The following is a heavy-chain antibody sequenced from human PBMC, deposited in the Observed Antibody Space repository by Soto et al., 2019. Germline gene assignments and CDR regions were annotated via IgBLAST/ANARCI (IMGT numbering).Heavy chain of an antibody. CDR3: ARGSAPLGYSSNWFDP. V-gene: IGHV4-4*07. Sequence: SETLSLTCTVSGGSISSYYWSCIRQPAGKGLEWIGRIYTSGSTNYNPSLKSRVTMSVDTSKNQFSLKLSSVTAADTAVYYCARGSAPLGYSSNWFDPWGQGTLVTVS. CDR1: GGSISSYY. J-gene: IGHJ5*02. D-gene: IGHD5-18*01. CDR2: IYTSGST.